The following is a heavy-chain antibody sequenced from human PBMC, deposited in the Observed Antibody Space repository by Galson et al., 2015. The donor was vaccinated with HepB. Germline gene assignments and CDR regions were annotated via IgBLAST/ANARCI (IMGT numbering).Heavy chain of an antibody. Sequence: TLSLTCSVSGGSISSSNYYWGWIRQPPGKGLEWIGSIYYSGSTYYNPSLKSRVTMSVDTSKSQFSLKLTSVTAADTAIYYCARSLGSDAFDIWGRGTMVTVSS. V-gene: IGHV4-39*07. CDR3: ARSLGSDAFDI. D-gene: IGHD7-27*01. CDR1: GGSISSSNYY. CDR2: IYYSGST. J-gene: IGHJ3*02.